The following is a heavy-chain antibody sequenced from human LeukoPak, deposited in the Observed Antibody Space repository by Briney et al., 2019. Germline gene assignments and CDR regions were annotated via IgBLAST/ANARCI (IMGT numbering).Heavy chain of an antibody. CDR1: GGSISSGSYY. D-gene: IGHD1-26*01. J-gene: IGHJ4*02. V-gene: IGHV4-61*02. Sequence: PSEALSLTYTVSGGSISSGSYYWSWIRQPAGKGLEWIGRIYTSGSTNYNPSLKSRVTISVDTSKNQFSLKLSSVTAADTAVYYCARATPRVGATVDWGQGTLVTVSS. CDR2: IYTSGST. CDR3: ARATPRVGATVD.